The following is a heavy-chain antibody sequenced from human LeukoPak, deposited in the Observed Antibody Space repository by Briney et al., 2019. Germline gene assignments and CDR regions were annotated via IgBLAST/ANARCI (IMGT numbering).Heavy chain of an antibody. CDR3: ARRVGSSDCFDY. Sequence: SETLSLTCTVSGYSISSGFYWGWIRQPPGKGLEWIGNVYHGGSSYYNPSLKSRITISVDTSKNQFSLNLYSVTAADTAVHYCARRVGSSDCFDYWGQGTLVTVSS. CDR2: VYHGGSS. D-gene: IGHD6-6*01. J-gene: IGHJ4*02. CDR1: GYSISSGFY. V-gene: IGHV4-38-2*02.